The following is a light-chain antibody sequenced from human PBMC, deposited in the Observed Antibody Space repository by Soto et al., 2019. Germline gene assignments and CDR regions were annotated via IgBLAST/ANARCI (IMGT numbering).Light chain of an antibody. CDR1: QSISSW. Sequence: DIQMTQSPCTLSASVGDRVTITCRASQSISSWLAWYQQKPGKAPKLLIYKASSLESGVPSRFSGSGSGTEFTLTISSLQPEDFATYYCQQYDSYWYTFGQGTKLEI. CDR2: KAS. V-gene: IGKV1-5*03. CDR3: QQYDSYWYT. J-gene: IGKJ2*01.